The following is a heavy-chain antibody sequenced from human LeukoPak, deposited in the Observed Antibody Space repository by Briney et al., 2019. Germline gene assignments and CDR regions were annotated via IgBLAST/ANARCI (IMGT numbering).Heavy chain of an antibody. CDR2: INHSGST. V-gene: IGHV4-34*01. J-gene: IGHJ4*02. CDR3: ARGVVVVPAAHFDY. CDR1: GGSISSYY. Sequence: SETLSLTCTVSGGSISSYYWSWIRQPPGKGLEWIGEINHSGSTNYNPSLKGRVTISVDTSKNQFSLKLSSVTAADTAVYYCARGVVVVPAAHFDYWGQGTLVTVSS. D-gene: IGHD2-2*01.